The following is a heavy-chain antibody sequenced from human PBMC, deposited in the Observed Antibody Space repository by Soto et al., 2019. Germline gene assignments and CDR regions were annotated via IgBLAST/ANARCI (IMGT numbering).Heavy chain of an antibody. V-gene: IGHV3-30-3*01. CDR3: ASEGGGNDY. Sequence: QVQLVESGGGVVQPGRSLRLSCAASGFTFSSYAMHWVRQAPGKGLEWVAVISYDGSNKYYADSVEGRFTISRDNSKNTLYLQMNSLRAEDTAVYSCASEGGGNDYWGQGTLVTVSS. D-gene: IGHD1-1*01. CDR1: GFTFSSYA. CDR2: ISYDGSNK. J-gene: IGHJ4*02.